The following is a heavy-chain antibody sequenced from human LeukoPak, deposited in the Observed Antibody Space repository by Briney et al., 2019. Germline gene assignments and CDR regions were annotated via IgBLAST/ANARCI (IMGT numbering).Heavy chain of an antibody. V-gene: IGHV1-69*04. CDR2: IIPVLNIT. D-gene: IGHD5-18*01. CDR1: GGTFSSSA. Sequence: SVKVACKTSGGTFSSSAITWVRQAPGQGLEWMGRIIPVLNITTYAQKFQGRVTITADTSTSTVYMELSSLRSEETAVYYCARDQGLTAPPPYGLDVWGQGTTVIVSS. J-gene: IGHJ6*02. CDR3: ARDQGLTAPPPYGLDV.